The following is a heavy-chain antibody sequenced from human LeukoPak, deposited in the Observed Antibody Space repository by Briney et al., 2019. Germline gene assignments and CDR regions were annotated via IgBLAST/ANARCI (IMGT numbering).Heavy chain of an antibody. J-gene: IGHJ6*02. CDR1: GFTFSSYE. CDR3: ARNHPFITMVREGHYCGMDV. D-gene: IGHD3-10*01. Sequence: GGSLRLSCAASGFTFSSYEMNWVRQAPGKGLEWVSYISSSGSTTYYADSVKGRFTISRDNAKNSLYLQMNSLRAEDTAVYYCARNHPFITMVREGHYCGMDVWGQGTTVTVSS. V-gene: IGHV3-48*03. CDR2: ISSSGSTT.